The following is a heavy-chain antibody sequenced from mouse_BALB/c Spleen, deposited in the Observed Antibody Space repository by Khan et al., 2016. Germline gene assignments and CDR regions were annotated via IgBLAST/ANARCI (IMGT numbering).Heavy chain of an antibody. CDR3: ARNGEGGYFDY. V-gene: IGHV2-2*02. J-gene: IGHJ2*01. CDR1: GFSLTNYG. CDR2: MWSGGST. Sequence: VQLKESGPGLVQPSQSLSITCTVSGFSLTNYGVHWVRQSPGKGLEWLGVMWSGGSTDYNAAFKSRLSIYKDSSKSQVFFKMNSLQANDTAIYYCARNGEGGYFDYWGQGTTLTVSS.